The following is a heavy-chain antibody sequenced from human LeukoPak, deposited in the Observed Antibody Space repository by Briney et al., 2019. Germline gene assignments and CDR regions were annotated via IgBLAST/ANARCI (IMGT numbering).Heavy chain of an antibody. CDR1: GGSISNKTYS. CDR3: ARRAITVAPYYSDY. V-gene: IGHV4-39*01. J-gene: IGHJ4*02. CDR2: YYSGTT. Sequence: SETLSLTCNVSGGSISNKTYSWGWIRQPPGKGLEWIGLYYSGTTYYNPSLKSRVTMYADTSKSQFSLKLTSVTAADTAVYFCARRAITVAPYYSDYWGQGTLATVSS. D-gene: IGHD3-10*01.